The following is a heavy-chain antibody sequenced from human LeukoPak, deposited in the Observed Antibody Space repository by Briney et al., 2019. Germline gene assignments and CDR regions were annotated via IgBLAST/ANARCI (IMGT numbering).Heavy chain of an antibody. J-gene: IGHJ5*02. CDR2: IYYSGST. CDR1: GGSISSGGYY. CDR3: AREPTGESEWFDP. D-gene: IGHD3-10*01. V-gene: IGHV4-31*03. Sequence: PSGTLSLTCTVSGGSISSGGYYWSWIRQHPGKGLEWIGYIYYSGSTYYNPSLKSRVTISVDTSKNQFSLKLSSVTAADTAVYYCAREPTGESEWFDPWGQGTLVTVSS.